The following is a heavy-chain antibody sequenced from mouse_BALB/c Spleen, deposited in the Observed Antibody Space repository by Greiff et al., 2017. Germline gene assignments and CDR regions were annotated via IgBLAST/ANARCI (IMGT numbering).Heavy chain of an antibody. Sequence: EVQLQQSGTVLARPGASVKMSCKASGYTFTSYWMHWVKQRPGQGLEWIGAIYPGNSDTSYNQKFKGKAKLTAVTSTSTAYMELSSLTNEDSAVYYCTRGGNGNYRFAYWGQGTLVTVSA. CDR3: TRGGNGNYRFAY. CDR2: IYPGNSDT. CDR1: GYTFTSYW. J-gene: IGHJ3*01. D-gene: IGHD2-1*01. V-gene: IGHV1-5*01.